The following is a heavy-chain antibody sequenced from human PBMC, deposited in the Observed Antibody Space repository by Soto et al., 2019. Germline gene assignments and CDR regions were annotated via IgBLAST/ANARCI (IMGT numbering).Heavy chain of an antibody. V-gene: IGHV4-31*03. CDR2: IYYSGST. J-gene: IGHJ5*02. CDR1: GGSISSGGYY. Sequence: NPSETLSLTCTVSGGSISSGGYYWSWIRQHPGKGLEWIGYIYYSGSTYYNPSLKSRVTISVDTSKNQFSLKLSSVTAADTAVYYCAREIGYGNWFDPWGQGTLVTVSS. D-gene: IGHD4-17*01. CDR3: AREIGYGNWFDP.